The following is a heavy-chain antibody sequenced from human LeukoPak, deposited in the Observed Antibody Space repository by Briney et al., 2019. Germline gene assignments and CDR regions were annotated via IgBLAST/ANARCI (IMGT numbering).Heavy chain of an antibody. Sequence: SETLSLTCTVSGGSISSYYWSWIRQPPGKGLEWVWYIYCSGSTNYNPSLKSRVTISVDTSKNQFSLKLSSVTAADTAVYYCASLYSSGWYGSPNNWFDPWGQGTLVTVSS. CDR2: IYCSGST. CDR3: ASLYSSGWYGSPNNWFDP. CDR1: GGSISSYY. J-gene: IGHJ5*02. D-gene: IGHD6-19*01. V-gene: IGHV4-59*01.